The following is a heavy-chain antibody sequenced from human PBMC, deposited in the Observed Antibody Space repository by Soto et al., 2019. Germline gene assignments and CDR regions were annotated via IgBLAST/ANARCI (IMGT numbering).Heavy chain of an antibody. CDR3: ARASYCSGGSCYSMNYYYGMDV. CDR1: GGTFSSYA. D-gene: IGHD2-15*01. V-gene: IGHV1-69*01. J-gene: IGHJ6*02. Sequence: QVQLVQSGAEVKKPGSSVKVSCKASGGTFSSYAISWVRQAPGQGLEWMGGIIPIFGTANYAQKFQGRVTITADESTSTAYMELSSLRSEDTAVYYCARASYCSGGSCYSMNYYYGMDVWGQGTTVTVSS. CDR2: IIPIFGTA.